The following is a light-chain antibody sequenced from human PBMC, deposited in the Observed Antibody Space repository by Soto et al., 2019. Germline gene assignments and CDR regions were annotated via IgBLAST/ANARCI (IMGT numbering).Light chain of an antibody. V-gene: IGKV3-15*01. Sequence: MTQSPSSVSASVGDRVTITCRASQGISSNLAWYQQKPGQAPRLLIYGASTRATGIPARFSGSGSGTEFTLTISSLQSEDFAVYYCQQYNNWPQTFGQGTKVEIK. CDR3: QQYNNWPQT. J-gene: IGKJ1*01. CDR1: QGISSN. CDR2: GAS.